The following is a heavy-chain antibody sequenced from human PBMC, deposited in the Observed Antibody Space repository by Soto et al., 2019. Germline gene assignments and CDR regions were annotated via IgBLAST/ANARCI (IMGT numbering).Heavy chain of an antibody. D-gene: IGHD3-3*01. CDR1: GFTFSNAW. CDR3: SLGPFFGVVIQPFDY. J-gene: IGHJ4*02. V-gene: IGHV3-15*01. CDR2: IKSKTDGGTT. Sequence: PGGSLRLSCAASGFTFSNAWMSWVRQAPGKGLEWVGRIKSKTDGGTTDYAAPVKGRFTISRDDSKNTLYLQMNSLKPEDTAVYYCSLGPFFGVVIQPFDYWGQGTLVTVSS.